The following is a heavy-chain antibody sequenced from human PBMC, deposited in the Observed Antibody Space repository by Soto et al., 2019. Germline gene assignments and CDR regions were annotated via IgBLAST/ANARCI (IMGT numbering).Heavy chain of an antibody. CDR2: INAGNGNT. J-gene: IGHJ4*02. CDR1: GYTFTSYA. Sequence: SVKVSCKASGYTFTSYAMHWVRQAPGGRLEWMGWINAGNGNTKYSQKFQGRVTITRDTSASTAYMELSSLRSEDTAVYYCAREDITIFGVVPSHFDYWGQGTLVTVSS. D-gene: IGHD3-3*01. V-gene: IGHV1-3*01. CDR3: AREDITIFGVVPSHFDY.